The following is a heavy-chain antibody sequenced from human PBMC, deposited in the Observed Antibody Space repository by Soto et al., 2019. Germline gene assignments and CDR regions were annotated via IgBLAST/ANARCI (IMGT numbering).Heavy chain of an antibody. D-gene: IGHD3-16*01. Sequence: QVQLVQSGAEVKKPGASVKVSCKASGYTFTTYAMHCVRQAPGQRLEWMGWINTANGNTKYSQKIQGRVTITRDTSASTAYMELSSLKSEDTAVFYCARDLGNPYYFNYWGQGTLVTVSS. CDR2: INTANGNT. CDR1: GYTFTTYA. V-gene: IGHV1-3*04. J-gene: IGHJ4*02. CDR3: ARDLGNPYYFNY.